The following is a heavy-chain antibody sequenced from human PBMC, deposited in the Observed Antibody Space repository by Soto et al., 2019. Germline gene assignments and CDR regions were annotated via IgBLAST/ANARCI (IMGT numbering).Heavy chain of an antibody. Sequence: GESLKISCKGSGYSFTSYWIGWVRQMPGKGLEWMGIIYPGDSDTRYSPSFQGQVTISADKSISTAYLQWSSLKASDTAMYYCARHWTTVFGATTYNWFDPWGQGTLVTVSS. CDR1: GYSFTSYW. D-gene: IGHD4-4*01. J-gene: IGHJ5*02. CDR2: IYPGDSDT. V-gene: IGHV5-51*01. CDR3: ARHWTTVFGATTYNWFDP.